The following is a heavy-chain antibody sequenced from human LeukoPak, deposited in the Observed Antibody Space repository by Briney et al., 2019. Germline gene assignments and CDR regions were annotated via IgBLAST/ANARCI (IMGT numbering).Heavy chain of an antibody. Sequence: SETLSLTCAVYGGSFSGYYWSWIRQPPGKGLEWIGEINHSGSTNYNPSLKSRVTISVDTSKNQFSLKLSSVTAADTAVYYCASITMIVVGFWGQGTMVTVSS. CDR2: INHSGST. D-gene: IGHD3-22*01. J-gene: IGHJ3*01. CDR1: GGSFSGYY. CDR3: ASITMIVVGF. V-gene: IGHV4-34*01.